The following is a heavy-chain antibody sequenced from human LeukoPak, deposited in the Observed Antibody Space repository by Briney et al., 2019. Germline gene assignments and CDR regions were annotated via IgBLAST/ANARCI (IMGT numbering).Heavy chain of an antibody. V-gene: IGHV3-21*01. D-gene: IGHD1-26*01. J-gene: IGHJ4*02. Sequence: GGSLRLSCAASGFTFSSYSMNWVRQAPGKGLEWVSSVSSSSSYIYYADSVKGRFTISRDNAKNSLYLQMNSLRAEDTAVYYCARDVRVGATQDYWGQGTLVTVS. CDR3: ARDVRVGATQDY. CDR2: VSSSSSYI. CDR1: GFTFSSYS.